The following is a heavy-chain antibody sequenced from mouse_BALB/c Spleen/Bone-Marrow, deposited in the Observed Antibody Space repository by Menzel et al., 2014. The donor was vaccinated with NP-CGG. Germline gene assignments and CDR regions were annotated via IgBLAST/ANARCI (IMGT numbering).Heavy chain of an antibody. J-gene: IGHJ2*01. CDR2: ISSGSSTI. V-gene: IGHV5-17*02. D-gene: IGHD2-3*01. CDR3: AIEGYYDY. CDR1: GFTFSSFG. Sequence: VQLKQSGGGLVQPGGSRKLSCAASGFTFSSFGMHRVRQAPEKGLEWVAYISSGSSTIYYADTVKGRFTISRDNPKNTLFLQMTSLRSEDTAMYYCAIEGYYDYWGQGTTLTVSS.